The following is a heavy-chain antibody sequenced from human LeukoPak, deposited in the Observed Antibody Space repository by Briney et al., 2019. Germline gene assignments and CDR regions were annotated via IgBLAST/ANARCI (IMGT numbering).Heavy chain of an antibody. Sequence: SETLPLTCTVSGGSISSHYWSWIRQPPGKGLEWIGYIYYSGSTNYNPSLKSRVTISVDTSKNQFSLKLSSVTAADTAVYYCARSRRDSWYPIDYYYYMDVWGKGTTVTVSS. D-gene: IGHD6-13*01. J-gene: IGHJ6*03. CDR3: ARSRRDSWYPIDYYYYMDV. CDR1: GGSISSHY. V-gene: IGHV4-59*11. CDR2: IYYSGST.